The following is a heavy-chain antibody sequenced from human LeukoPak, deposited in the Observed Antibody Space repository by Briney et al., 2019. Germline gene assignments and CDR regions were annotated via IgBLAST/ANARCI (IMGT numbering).Heavy chain of an antibody. D-gene: IGHD3-9*01. J-gene: IGHJ4*02. CDR3: AGDYDILTGYYG. CDR1: GFTVSSNY. Sequence: GGSLRLSCAASGFTVSSNYMSWVRQAPGKGLEWVSVIHSGGSTYYADSVKGRFTISRDNSKNTLYLQMNSLRAEDTAVYYCAGDYDILTGYYGWGQGTLVTVSS. V-gene: IGHV3-53*01. CDR2: IHSGGST.